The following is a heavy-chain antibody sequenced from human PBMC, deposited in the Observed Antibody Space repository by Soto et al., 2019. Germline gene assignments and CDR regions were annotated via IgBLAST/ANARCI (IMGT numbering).Heavy chain of an antibody. CDR1: GYTFTSYG. CDR2: ISAYNGNT. J-gene: IGHJ6*02. D-gene: IGHD2-2*01. CDR3: ARDPSIVVVPAAVFGYYYYGMDV. Sequence: ASVKVSCKASGYTFTSYGISWVRQAPGQGLERMGWISAYNGNTNYAQKLQGRVTMTTDTSTSTAYMELRSLRSDDTAVYYCARDPSIVVVPAAVFGYYYYGMDVWGQGTTVTVSS. V-gene: IGHV1-18*01.